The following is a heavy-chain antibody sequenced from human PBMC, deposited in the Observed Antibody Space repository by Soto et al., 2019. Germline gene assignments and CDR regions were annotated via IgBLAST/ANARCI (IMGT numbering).Heavy chain of an antibody. V-gene: IGHV1-8*02. CDR2: MNPNSGNT. J-gene: IGHJ5*01. CDR1: GYTFNNYD. CDR3: TRAYGAETFDF. D-gene: IGHD3-10*01. Sequence: ASVKVSCKASGYTFNNYDIHWVRQAPGHGLEWMGWMNPNSGNTGYAQNFRGRVTMTQNTAIGTAYMELSSLRSDDKATYYCTRAYGAETFDFWGQGTRVTVSS.